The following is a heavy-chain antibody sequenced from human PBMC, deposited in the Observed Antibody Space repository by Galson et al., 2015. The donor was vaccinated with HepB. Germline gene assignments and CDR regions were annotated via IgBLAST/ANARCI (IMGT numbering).Heavy chain of an antibody. CDR1: GFSLTKTGLG. V-gene: IGHV2-26*01. Sequence: PALVKPTQTLTLTCTVSGFSLTKTGLGVSWIRQPPGKALEWVAHIFSNDEKSYSTSLKRRLTISKGTSKSQVVLMMTNMDPVDTATYYCARTSLVGSTFFDYWGQGTLVTVSS. D-gene: IGHD1-26*01. CDR3: ARTSLVGSTFFDY. CDR2: IFSNDEK. J-gene: IGHJ4*02.